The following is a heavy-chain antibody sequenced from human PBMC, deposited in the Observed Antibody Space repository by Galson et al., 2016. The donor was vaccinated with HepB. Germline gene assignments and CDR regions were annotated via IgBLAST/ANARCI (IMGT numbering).Heavy chain of an antibody. V-gene: IGHV4-59*11. J-gene: IGHJ5*02. CDR3: ARDKGVAVALRWFDP. Sequence: ETLSLTCTVSGGSIGNQYWSWIRQPPGKGLEWIGYTYHSGSTNYNPSFKSRVTMSVDTSKNQISLNLRSVTAADTAVYYCARDKGVAVALRWFDPWGQGTLVTVSS. CDR1: GGSIGNQY. D-gene: IGHD6-19*01. CDR2: TYHSGST.